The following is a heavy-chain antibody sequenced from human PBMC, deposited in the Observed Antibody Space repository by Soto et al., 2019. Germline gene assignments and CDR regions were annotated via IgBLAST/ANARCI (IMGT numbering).Heavy chain of an antibody. CDR3: AKGYISRGNLDS. V-gene: IGHV3-23*01. CDR2: ISAGGGST. CDR1: GFTFSSSA. Sequence: GGSLRLSCAASGFTFSSSAMSWVRQAPGKGLEWVSAISAGGGSTYNADSVKGRFTISRDNSKNTLYLQMNTLRAEDTAVYYCAKGYISRGNLDSWGQGTLVTVSS. J-gene: IGHJ4*02. D-gene: IGHD3-10*01.